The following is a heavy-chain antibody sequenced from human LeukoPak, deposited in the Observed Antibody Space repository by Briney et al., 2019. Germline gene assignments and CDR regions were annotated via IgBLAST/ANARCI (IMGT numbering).Heavy chain of an antibody. D-gene: IGHD3-10*01. V-gene: IGHV3-21*01. J-gene: IGHJ4*02. CDR1: GFTFSSYS. CDR3: ARAPVADGINPPTELDF. CDR2: ISTSSTYI. Sequence: PGGSLRLSCAASGFTFSSYSMDWVRQAPGKGLEWVSSISTSSTYIYYADSVKGRFTISRDNAKNSLYVQMNSLRTEDTAVFYCARAPVADGINPPTELDFWGQGILVIVSS.